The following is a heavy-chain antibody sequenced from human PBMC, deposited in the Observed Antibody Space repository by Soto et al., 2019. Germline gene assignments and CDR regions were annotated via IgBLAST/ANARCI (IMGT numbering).Heavy chain of an antibody. D-gene: IGHD5-12*01. V-gene: IGHV4-30-4*02. CDR3: ARDPGGYNAFDI. Sequence: SETLSLTCTVSGGSISSGDYYWSWIRQPPGKGLEWIGYIYYSGSTYYNPSLKSRVTISVDTSKNQFSLKLSSVTAADTAVYYCARDPGGYNAFDIWGQGTMVTVSS. CDR2: IYYSGST. CDR1: GGSISSGDYY. J-gene: IGHJ3*02.